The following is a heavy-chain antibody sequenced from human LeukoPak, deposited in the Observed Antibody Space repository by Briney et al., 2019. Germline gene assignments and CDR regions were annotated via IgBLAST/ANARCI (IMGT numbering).Heavy chain of an antibody. D-gene: IGHD2-2*01. V-gene: IGHV1-2*02. CDR3: ARDAGYCSSTSCQGGWFDP. Sequence: EASVKVSCKASGYTFTGYYMHWVRQAPGQGLEWMGWINPNSGGTNYAQKFQGRVTMTRDTPISTAYMELSRLRSDDTAVYYCARDAGYCSSTSCQGGWFDPWGQGTLVTVSS. CDR2: INPNSGGT. CDR1: GYTFTGYY. J-gene: IGHJ5*02.